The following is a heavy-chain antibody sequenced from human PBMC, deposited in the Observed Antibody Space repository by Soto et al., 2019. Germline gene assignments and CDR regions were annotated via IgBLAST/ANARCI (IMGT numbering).Heavy chain of an antibody. V-gene: IGHV4-59*01. CDR1: GGSISSYY. CDR3: ARDPVGGYDFWSGYRGYGMDV. Sequence: SETLSLACTVSGGSISSYYWSWIRQPPGKGLEWIGYIYYSGSTNYNPSLKSRVTISVDTSKNQFSLKLSSVTAADTAVYYCARDPVGGYDFWSGYRGYGMDVWGQGTTVTVSS. CDR2: IYYSGST. D-gene: IGHD3-3*01. J-gene: IGHJ6*02.